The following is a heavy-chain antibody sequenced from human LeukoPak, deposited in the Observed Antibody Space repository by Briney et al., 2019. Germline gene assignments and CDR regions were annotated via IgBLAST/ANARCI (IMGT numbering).Heavy chain of an antibody. V-gene: IGHV3-7*01. D-gene: IGHD5-24*01. CDR1: DFTFSRYW. CDR2: IKQDGSEK. Sequence: GGSLRLSCAASDFTFSRYWMTWVRRAPGKGLEWVANIKQDGSEKNYVDSVKGRFTISRDNSKNSLYLRMNSLRAEDTAVYYCARDGGLDGYNDYWGQGTLVTVSS. J-gene: IGHJ4*02. CDR3: ARDGGLDGYNDY.